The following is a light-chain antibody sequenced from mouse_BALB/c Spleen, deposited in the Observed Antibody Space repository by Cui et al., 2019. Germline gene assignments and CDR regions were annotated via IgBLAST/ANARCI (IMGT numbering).Light chain of an antibody. CDR1: SSVSY. Sequence: QIVLTQSPAIMSASPGEKVTITCSASSSVSYMHWFQQKPGTSPKLWIYSTSNLASGVPARFSGSGSGTSDSLTISRMEAEDAATYYCQQRSSYPLTFGSGTKLEIK. CDR2: STS. J-gene: IGKJ4*01. V-gene: IGKV4-57*01. CDR3: QQRSSYPLT.